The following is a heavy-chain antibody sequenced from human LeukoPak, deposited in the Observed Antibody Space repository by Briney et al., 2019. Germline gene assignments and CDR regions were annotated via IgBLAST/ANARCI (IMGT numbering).Heavy chain of an antibody. CDR3: ATGAGWSGYSVRDAFDI. J-gene: IGHJ3*02. CDR2: ISAYNGNT. CDR1: GYTFTSYS. D-gene: IGHD3-3*01. Sequence: ASVKVSCKASGYTFTSYSISWVRQAPGRGLEWLGWISAYNGNTNYAQKLQGRVTMTTDTSTSTAYMELRSLRSDDTAVYYCATGAGWSGYSVRDAFDIWGQGTMVTVSS. V-gene: IGHV1-18*01.